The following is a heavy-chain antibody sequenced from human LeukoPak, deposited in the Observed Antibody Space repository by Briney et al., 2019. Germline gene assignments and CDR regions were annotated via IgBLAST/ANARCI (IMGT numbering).Heavy chain of an antibody. J-gene: IGHJ4*02. V-gene: IGHV1-69*04. CDR2: IIPILGIA. D-gene: IGHD7-27*01. CDR1: GGTFSSYA. Sequence: GASVKVSCKASGGTFSSYAISWVRQAPGQGLEWMGRIIPILGIANYAQRFQGRVTITADKSTSTAYMELSSLRSEDTAVYYCASRTGDPYYFDYWGQGTLVTVSS. CDR3: ASRTGDPYYFDY.